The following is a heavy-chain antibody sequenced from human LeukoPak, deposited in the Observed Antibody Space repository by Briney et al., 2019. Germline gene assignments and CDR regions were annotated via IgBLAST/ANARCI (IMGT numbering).Heavy chain of an antibody. J-gene: IGHJ4*02. CDR1: GFTFSSYG. V-gene: IGHV3-23*01. CDR3: AKGDYYDSSGYPY. CDR2: INTSGAGT. Sequence: GGSLRLSCAGSGFTFSSYGMSWVRQAPAKGLEWVSGINTSGAGTYSADSVRGRFSISRDNSKNTLYLQMNSLRAEDTAVYYCAKGDYYDSSGYPYWGQGTLVTVSS. D-gene: IGHD3-22*01.